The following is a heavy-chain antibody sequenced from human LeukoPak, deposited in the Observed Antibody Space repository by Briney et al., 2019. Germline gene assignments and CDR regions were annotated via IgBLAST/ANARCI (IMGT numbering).Heavy chain of an antibody. CDR1: GESFSGYF. CDR2: VNHSGST. Sequence: SETLSLTCAVYGESFSGYFWSWIRQPPGKGVEWIGEVNHSGSTNYNPSLKSRVTISVDTSKNQYSLKLSSETAADTAVYYCARGVRDGYNFRRYYFGYWGQGTLVTVSS. J-gene: IGHJ4*02. V-gene: IGHV4-34*01. CDR3: ARGVRDGYNFRRYYFGY. D-gene: IGHD1-1*01.